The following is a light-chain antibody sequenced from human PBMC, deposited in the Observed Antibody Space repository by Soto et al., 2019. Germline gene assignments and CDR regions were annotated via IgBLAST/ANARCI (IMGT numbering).Light chain of an antibody. V-gene: IGKV4-1*01. J-gene: IGKJ3*01. CDR2: WAS. Sequence: DIVMTQSPDSLAVSLGERATINCKSSQSVLYSPNNKNYLAWFQQKPGLPPKLIIYWASTRESGVPDRFSGSGSGIDFTLTISSLQAEDVEVYYCQHYSTTPPAFDPGTKVDIK. CDR1: QSVLYSPNNKNY. CDR3: QHYSTTPPA.